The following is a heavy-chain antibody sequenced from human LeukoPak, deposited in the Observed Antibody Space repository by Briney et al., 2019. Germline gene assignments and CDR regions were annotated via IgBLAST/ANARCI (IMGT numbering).Heavy chain of an antibody. J-gene: IGHJ3*02. CDR2: IYYSGST. CDR1: GGSISSYY. CDR3: ARHQRGNSDAFDI. V-gene: IGHV4-59*01. Sequence: SETLSLTCTVSGGSISSYYWSWIRQPPGKGLECIGYIYYSGSTNYNPSLKTRVTISVDTSKNQFSLKLSSVTAADTAVYYCARHQRGNSDAFDIWGQGTMVTVSS. D-gene: IGHD4-23*01.